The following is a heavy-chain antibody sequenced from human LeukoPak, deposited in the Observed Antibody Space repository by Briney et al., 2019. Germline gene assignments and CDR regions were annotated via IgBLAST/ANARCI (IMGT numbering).Heavy chain of an antibody. CDR2: IFPSGGEI. D-gene: IGHD2-8*02. CDR3: ATYRQVLLPFES. CDR1: GFRFSTYA. V-gene: IGHV3-23*01. J-gene: IGHJ4*02. Sequence: PGGSLRLSCAASGFRFSTYAMIWVRQPPGKGLEWVSSIFPSGGEIHYADSVRGRFTISRDNSKSTLSLQMNSLRAEDTAIYYCATYRQVLLPFESWGQGTLVTVSS.